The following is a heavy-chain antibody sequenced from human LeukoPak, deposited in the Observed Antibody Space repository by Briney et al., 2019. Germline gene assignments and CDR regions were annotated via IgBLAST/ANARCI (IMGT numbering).Heavy chain of an antibody. CDR3: TKAQDCSGISCYNRGVSSY. V-gene: IGHV3-30*18. J-gene: IGHJ4*02. Sequence: GGSLRLSCAASGFTFSSYGMHWVRQAPGKGLEWVAVISYDGSNKYYADSVKGRFTISRDNSKNTLSLQMNSLRPEDTAVYYCTKAQDCSGISCYNRGVSSYWGQGTLVTVSS. CDR2: ISYDGSNK. CDR1: GFTFSSYG. D-gene: IGHD2-2*01.